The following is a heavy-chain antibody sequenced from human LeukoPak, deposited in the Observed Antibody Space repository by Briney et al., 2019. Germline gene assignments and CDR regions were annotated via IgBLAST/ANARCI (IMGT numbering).Heavy chain of an antibody. CDR1: VGTFSSYA. J-gene: IGHJ4*02. V-gene: IGHV1-69*06. CDR3: ATPGPEYSSSWYPFDY. D-gene: IGHD6-13*01. Sequence: ASVKVSCKASVGTFSSYAISWVRQAPGQGLEWMGGINPIFGTANYAQKFQGRVTITADKSTSTAYMELSSLRSEDTAVYYCATPGPEYSSSWYPFDYWGQGTLVTVSS. CDR2: INPIFGTA.